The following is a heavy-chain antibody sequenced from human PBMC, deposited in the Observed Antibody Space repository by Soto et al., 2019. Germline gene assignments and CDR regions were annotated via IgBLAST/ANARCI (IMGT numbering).Heavy chain of an antibody. CDR2: ISWNSGSI. J-gene: IGHJ5*02. V-gene: IGHV3-9*01. CDR3: AKIPGPP. CDR1: GFTFDDYA. Sequence: TGGSLRLSCAASGFTFDDYAMHWVRQAPGKGLEWVSGISWNSGSIGYADSVKGRFTISRDNAKNSLYLQMNSLRAEDTALYYCAKIPGPPWGQGTLVTSPQ.